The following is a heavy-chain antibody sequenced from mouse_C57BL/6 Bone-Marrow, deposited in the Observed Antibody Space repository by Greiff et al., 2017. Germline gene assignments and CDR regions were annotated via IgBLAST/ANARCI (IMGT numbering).Heavy chain of an antibody. D-gene: IGHD2-1*01. CDR1: GFSLTSYG. Sequence: VKLMESGPGLVQPSQSLSITCTVSGFSLTSYGVHWVRQPPGKGLEWLGVRWSGGSTDYNAAFISRLSISKDNSKSQVFFKMNSLQADDTAIYYCAKNGNCSYWYFDVWGTGTTVTVSS. V-gene: IGHV2-4*01. CDR2: RWSGGST. J-gene: IGHJ1*03. CDR3: AKNGNCSYWYFDV.